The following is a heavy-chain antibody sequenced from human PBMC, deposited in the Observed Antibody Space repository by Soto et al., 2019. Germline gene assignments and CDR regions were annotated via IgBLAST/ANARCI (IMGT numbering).Heavy chain of an antibody. CDR3: ARGQRFYDWFDP. CDR1: CGAINSYY. CDR2: XYSSGXT. V-gene: IGHV4-4*07. J-gene: IGHJ5*02. Sequence: PXXTLSLTCTVSCGAINSYYWTWIRQPAGKGLEWIGSXYSSGXTQYNHYLQSXXTMSLDTXXNQFYLRLTSVTAADTAVYYCARGQRFYDWFDPWGQGTLVTVSS. D-gene: IGHD3-3*01.